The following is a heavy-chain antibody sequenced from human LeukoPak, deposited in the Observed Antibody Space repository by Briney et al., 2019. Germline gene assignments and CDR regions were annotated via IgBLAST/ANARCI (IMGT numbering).Heavy chain of an antibody. Sequence: PGGSLRLSCAASGFTFSSYAMSWVRQAPGKGLEWVSAISGSGGSTYYADSVKGRFTISRDNSKNTLYLQMNSLRAEDTAVYYCARDLKYYFDTSGYPGYFFDYWGQGTLATVSS. CDR2: ISGSGGST. V-gene: IGHV3-23*01. D-gene: IGHD2/OR15-2a*01. J-gene: IGHJ4*02. CDR1: GFTFSSYA. CDR3: ARDLKYYFDTSGYPGYFFDY.